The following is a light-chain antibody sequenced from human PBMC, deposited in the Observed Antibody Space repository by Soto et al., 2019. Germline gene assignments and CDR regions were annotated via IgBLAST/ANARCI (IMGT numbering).Light chain of an antibody. Sequence: QSVLTQPXSVSXSPGQXSTIXXXXXXXXVGGYNYVSWYQQHPGKAPKLMIYDVSNRPSGVSNRFSGSKSGNTASLTISGLQAEDEADYYRSSYTSSSTXVFGTGTXV. J-gene: IGLJ1*01. CDR1: XXXVGGYNY. V-gene: IGLV2-14*01. CDR3: SSYTSSSTXV. CDR2: DVS.